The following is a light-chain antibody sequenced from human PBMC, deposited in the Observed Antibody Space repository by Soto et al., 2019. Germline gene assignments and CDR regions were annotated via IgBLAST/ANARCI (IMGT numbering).Light chain of an antibody. CDR3: CSFAGSNSWV. Sequence: QSALTQPASVSGSPGQSITISCTGSSSDVGTYDLVSWYLHHPGAAPKLMIYEATRRPSGISNRFSGSKSGNTASLTISGLQAEDEADYYRCSFAGSNSWVFGGGTKLTVL. J-gene: IGLJ3*02. CDR2: EAT. V-gene: IGLV2-23*01. CDR1: SSDVGTYDL.